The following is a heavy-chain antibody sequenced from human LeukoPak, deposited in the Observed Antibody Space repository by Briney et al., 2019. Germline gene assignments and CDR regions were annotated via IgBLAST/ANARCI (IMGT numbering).Heavy chain of an antibody. J-gene: IGHJ5*02. D-gene: IGHD4-17*01. V-gene: IGHV3-23*01. Sequence: GGSLRPSCAPSGFTLTSVAMSWVRRAPGRGRGWVSTFSGSGGSTNYADSVKGRFTFSRDNSKKTLYLQMNSLRAEDTAVYYCAKDLPDYGDYIEGSWGQGTLVTVSS. CDR1: GFTLTSVA. CDR2: FSGSGGST. CDR3: AKDLPDYGDYIEGS.